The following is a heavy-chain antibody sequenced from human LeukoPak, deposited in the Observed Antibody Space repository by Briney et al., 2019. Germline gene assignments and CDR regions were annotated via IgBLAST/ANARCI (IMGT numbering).Heavy chain of an antibody. CDR2: ISTTGSTT. CDR3: ATYDLWTTYYTFQY. CDR1: GFTLSSYA. V-gene: IGHV3-23*01. D-gene: IGHD3-3*01. Sequence: PGGSLRLSCAASGFTLSSYAMSWVRQAPGKGLEWVSSISTTGSTTYYADSVRGRFSISRDNSQNTLSLQMDSLTAADTAVYSCATYDLWTTYYTFQYWGQGTLVSVSS. J-gene: IGHJ4*02.